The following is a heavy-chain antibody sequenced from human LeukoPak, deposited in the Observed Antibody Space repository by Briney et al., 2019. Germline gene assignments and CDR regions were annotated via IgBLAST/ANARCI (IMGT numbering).Heavy chain of an antibody. CDR3: ARAPGFSSGWWDY. V-gene: IGHV4-59*01. D-gene: IGHD6-19*01. Sequence: SETLSLTCTVSGGSISSYYGSWIRQPPGKRPEWIGYIYYSGMTNYNPSLKSRVTISVETSKNQFPLKLSSVTAADTAVYYCARAPGFSSGWWDYWGRGALVTVSS. CDR1: GGSISSYY. CDR2: IYYSGMT. J-gene: IGHJ4*02.